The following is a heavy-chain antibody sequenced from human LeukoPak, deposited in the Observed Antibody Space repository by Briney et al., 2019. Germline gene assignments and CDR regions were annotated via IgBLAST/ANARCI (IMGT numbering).Heavy chain of an antibody. Sequence: SETLCLTCTVSGDSFRGYCWSWIRQPPGKGLEWIGYIYTSGGTNYIASLKGRVTISIDTSKNQFSLKLSSVTAADSAVYYCARLTRVSTAPDRYYLDYWGQGALVTVSS. D-gene: IGHD3-16*02. CDR2: IYTSGGT. J-gene: IGHJ4*02. CDR1: GDSFRGYC. V-gene: IGHV4-4*09. CDR3: ARLTRVSTAPDRYYLDY.